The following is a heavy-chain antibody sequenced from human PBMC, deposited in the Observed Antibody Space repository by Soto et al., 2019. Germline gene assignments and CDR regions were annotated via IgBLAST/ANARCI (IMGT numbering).Heavy chain of an antibody. CDR2: IKPDGSDA. V-gene: IGHV3-7*01. J-gene: IGHJ4*02. Sequence: EVQLVESGGGLVQPGGSLRLSCAASGFAIRSYWMSWVRQAPGKGLEWVANIKPDGSDAYYVDSVKGRFTISRDNAKNSLYLQMGSLRAEDTAVYYCARQPFWGQGTLVTVSS. CDR3: ARQPF. CDR1: GFAIRSYW.